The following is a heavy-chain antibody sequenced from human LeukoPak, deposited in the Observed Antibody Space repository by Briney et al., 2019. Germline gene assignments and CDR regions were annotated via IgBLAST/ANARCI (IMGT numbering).Heavy chain of an antibody. J-gene: IGHJ6*02. Sequence: GASVKVSCKASGYTFTSYDINWVRRATGQGLEWMGWMNPNSGNAGYAQKFQGRVTMTRNTSISTAYMELSSLRSEDTAVYYCARVVAAAHYYGMDVWGQGTTVTVSS. D-gene: IGHD2-15*01. V-gene: IGHV1-8*01. CDR1: GYTFTSYD. CDR3: ARVVAAAHYYGMDV. CDR2: MNPNSGNA.